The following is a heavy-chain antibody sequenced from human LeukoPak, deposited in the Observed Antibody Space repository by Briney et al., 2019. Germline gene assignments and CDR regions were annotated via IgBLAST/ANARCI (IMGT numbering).Heavy chain of an antibody. CDR3: ARDGYYYGSGSSIVDY. D-gene: IGHD3-10*01. CDR1: GFTFDDYG. CDR2: INWNGGST. Sequence: GXXLRLSCAASGFTFDDYGMSWVRQAPGKGLEWVSGINWNGGSTVYADSVKGRFTISRDNAKNSLYLQMNSLRAEDTALYYCARDGYYYGSGSSIVDYWGQGTLVTVSS. V-gene: IGHV3-20*04. J-gene: IGHJ4*02.